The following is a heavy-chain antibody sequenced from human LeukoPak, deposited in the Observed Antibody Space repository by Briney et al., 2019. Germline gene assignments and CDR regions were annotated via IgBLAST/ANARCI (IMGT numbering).Heavy chain of an antibody. J-gene: IGHJ6*03. D-gene: IGHD6-6*01. V-gene: IGHV1-2*02. CDR2: INPNSGGT. CDR1: GYTFTGYY. CDR3: ARSPYSSSSRRWGDYYYYYMDV. Sequence: ASVKVSCKASGYTFTGYYMHWVRQAPGQGLEWMGWINPNSGGTNYAQKFQGRVTMTRDTSISTAYMELSRLRSDDTAVYYCARSPYSSSSRRWGDYYYYYMDVWGKGTTVTVSS.